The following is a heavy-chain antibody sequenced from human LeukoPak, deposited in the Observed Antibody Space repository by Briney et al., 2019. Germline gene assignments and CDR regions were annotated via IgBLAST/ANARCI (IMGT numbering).Heavy chain of an antibody. CDR3: AKDRDIVVVPAATDY. V-gene: IGHV3-23*01. CDR1: GFPFSSYA. J-gene: IGHJ4*02. Sequence: GGSLILSCAASGFPFSSYAMSWVRQAPGKGLEWVSVVSSSGGSTYYADSVKGRFTISRDSSKNTLYLQMNSLRAEDTAVYYCAKDRDIVVVPAATDYWGQGTLVTVSS. CDR2: VSSSGGST. D-gene: IGHD2-2*01.